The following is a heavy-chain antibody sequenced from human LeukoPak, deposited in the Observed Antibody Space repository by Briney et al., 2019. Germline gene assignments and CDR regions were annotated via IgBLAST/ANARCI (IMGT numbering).Heavy chain of an antibody. CDR3: ATSLGPLTEY. CDR1: EFTFSNYW. J-gene: IGHJ4*02. CDR2: INSGGSGT. Sequence: GGSLRLSCAASEFTFSNYWIHWVRQAPGKGLVWVSRINSGGSGTSYADSVEGRFTISRDNAKNTLYLQMNSLKGEDTAVYYCATSLGPLTEYWGQGTLVTVSS. V-gene: IGHV3-74*01. D-gene: IGHD7-27*01.